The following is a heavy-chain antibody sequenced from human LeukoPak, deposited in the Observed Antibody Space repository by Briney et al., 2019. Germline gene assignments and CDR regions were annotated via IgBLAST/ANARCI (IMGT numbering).Heavy chain of an antibody. V-gene: IGHV4-59*01. CDR2: IYNTGST. CDR1: AGSISSYY. CDR3: ARFSGWSFFFDY. J-gene: IGHJ4*02. D-gene: IGHD6-19*01. Sequence: SETLSLTCTVSAGSISSYYWSWIRQPPGKGLEWIGYIYNTGSTNYNPSLKSRVTISVDTSKNQFSLKLKSVTAPDTAVYYCARFSGWSFFFDYWGQGTLVTVSS.